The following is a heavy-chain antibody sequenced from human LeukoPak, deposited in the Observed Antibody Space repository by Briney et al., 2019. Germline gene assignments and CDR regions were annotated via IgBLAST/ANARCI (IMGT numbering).Heavy chain of an antibody. J-gene: IGHJ6*02. D-gene: IGHD3-16*01. V-gene: IGHV3-9*01. CDR2: ISWNSGSI. Sequence: GGSLRLSCAASGFTFSDYSMNWVRQAPGKGLEWVSGISWNSGSIGYADSVKGRFTISRDNAKNSLYLQMSNLRAEDTAVYFCARGGGLDVWGQGATVTVSS. CDR3: ARGGGLDV. CDR1: GFTFSDYS.